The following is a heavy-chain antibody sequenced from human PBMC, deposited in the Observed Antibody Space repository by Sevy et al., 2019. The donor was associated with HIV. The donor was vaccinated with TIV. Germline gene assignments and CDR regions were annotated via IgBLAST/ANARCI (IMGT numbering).Heavy chain of an antibody. CDR3: ARIDVDAYYDYVWGSYRPGHAFDI. CDR2: IKQDGSEK. J-gene: IGHJ3*02. CDR1: GFTFSSYW. D-gene: IGHD3-16*02. Sequence: GGSLRLSCAASGFTFSSYWMSWVRQAPGKGLEWVANIKQDGSEKYYVYSVKGRFTISRDNAKNSLYLQMNSLRAEDTAVYYCARIDVDAYYDYVWGSYRPGHAFDIWGQGTMVIVSS. V-gene: IGHV3-7*03.